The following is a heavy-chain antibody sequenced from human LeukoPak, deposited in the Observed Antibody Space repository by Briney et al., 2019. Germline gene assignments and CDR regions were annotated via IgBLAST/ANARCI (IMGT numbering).Heavy chain of an antibody. Sequence: GGSLRLSCVASGFTFSSYAMHWVRQAPGKGLEWVAVISYDGSNKYYADSVKGRFTISRDNSKNTLYLQMNSLRAEDTAVYYCARDEISYDSSGYYFYWGQGTLVTVSS. CDR3: ARDEISYDSSGYYFY. D-gene: IGHD3-22*01. J-gene: IGHJ4*02. V-gene: IGHV3-30-3*01. CDR2: ISYDGSNK. CDR1: GFTFSSYA.